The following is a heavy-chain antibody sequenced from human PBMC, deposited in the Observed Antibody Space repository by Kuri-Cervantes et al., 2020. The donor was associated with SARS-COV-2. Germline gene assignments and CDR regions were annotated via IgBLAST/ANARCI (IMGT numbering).Heavy chain of an antibody. Sequence: GESLKISCAVSGFTFTSYAMHWVRQAPGKGLEWVAVISYDGSTKYYGDSVKGRYTFSRDNSKNTLYLQMNSLRAEDTAVYYCAKGHYDFWSGYDDAFDIWGQGTMVTVSS. CDR3: AKGHYDFWSGYDDAFDI. J-gene: IGHJ3*02. CDR1: GFTFTSYA. V-gene: IGHV3-30*18. D-gene: IGHD3-3*01. CDR2: ISYDGSTK.